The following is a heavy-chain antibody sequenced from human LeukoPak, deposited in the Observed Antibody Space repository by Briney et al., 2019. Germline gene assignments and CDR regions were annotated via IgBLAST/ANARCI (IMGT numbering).Heavy chain of an antibody. V-gene: IGHV1-2*02. CDR1: RYTLTGYY. J-gene: IGHJ4*02. Sequence: ASVNVSCKPSRYTLTGYYMHWVRQAPGQPLKGMGWINPYSAGTNHAQKFQGRVTMTRDTSISTAYTELSRLRSDGTAVYFWARAWGYSYGLDFDYWGQGTLVTVSS. CDR3: ARAWGYSYGLDFDY. D-gene: IGHD5-18*01. CDR2: INPYSAGT.